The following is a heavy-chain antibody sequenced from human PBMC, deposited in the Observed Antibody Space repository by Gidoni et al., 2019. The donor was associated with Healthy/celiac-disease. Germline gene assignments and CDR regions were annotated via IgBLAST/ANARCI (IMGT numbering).Heavy chain of an antibody. D-gene: IGHD6-13*01. V-gene: IGHV3-21*01. Sequence: EVQLVASGGGLVKPGASLRLAGSAYGFTFSSSSMNWVRQAPGQGLEWVYTISSSSSYIYYADSVNGRFTISRDNAKTSRYLQMNSLRAEDTAVYYCASDGQQLDVLGQGTTVTVSS. J-gene: IGHJ6*02. CDR2: ISSSSSYI. CDR1: GFTFSSSS. CDR3: ASDGQQLDV.